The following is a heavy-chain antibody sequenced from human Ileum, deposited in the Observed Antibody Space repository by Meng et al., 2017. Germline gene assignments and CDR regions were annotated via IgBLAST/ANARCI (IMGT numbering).Heavy chain of an antibody. J-gene: IGHJ4*02. Sequence: VELVETGHVLIQPGGSLGRSCSAAGFSVSRNYMSWVRQAPGKGLEWVSVIYSGGSTYYADSVKGRFTISRDNSRNTLYLQMNSLRADDTAVYYCVREQYESRGHWGQGTLVTVSS. CDR3: VREQYESRGH. V-gene: IGHV3-53*02. D-gene: IGHD3-22*01. CDR1: GFSVSRNY. CDR2: IYSGGST.